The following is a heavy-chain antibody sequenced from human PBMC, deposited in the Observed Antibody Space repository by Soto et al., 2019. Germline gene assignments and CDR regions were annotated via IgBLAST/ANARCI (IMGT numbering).Heavy chain of an antibody. CDR1: GGSISSSSYY. V-gene: IGHV4-39*01. Sequence: SETLSLTCTVSGGSISSSSYYWGWIRQPPGKGLEWIGSIYYSGSTYYNPSLKRRVTISVDTSKNQFSLKLSSVTAADTAVYYCARHRSRIAARQPYHYYYYYYMDVWGKGTTVTVSS. J-gene: IGHJ6*03. CDR2: IYYSGST. D-gene: IGHD6-6*01. CDR3: ARHRSRIAARQPYHYYYYYYMDV.